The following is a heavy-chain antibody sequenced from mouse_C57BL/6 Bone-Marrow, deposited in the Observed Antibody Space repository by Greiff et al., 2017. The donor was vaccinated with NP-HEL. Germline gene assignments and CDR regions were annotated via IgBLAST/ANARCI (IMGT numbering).Heavy chain of an antibody. CDR2: IHPNSGST. V-gene: IGHV1-64*01. CDR1: GYTFTSYW. D-gene: IGHD2-3*01. J-gene: IGHJ1*03. Sequence: QVQLQQPGAELVKPGASVKLSCKASGYTFTSYWMHWVKQRTGQGLEWIGMIHPNSGSTNYNEKFKSKATLTVDKSSSTAYMQLSSLTSEDSAVYYCARRAGYYVGYFDVWGTGTTVTVSS. CDR3: ARRAGYYVGYFDV.